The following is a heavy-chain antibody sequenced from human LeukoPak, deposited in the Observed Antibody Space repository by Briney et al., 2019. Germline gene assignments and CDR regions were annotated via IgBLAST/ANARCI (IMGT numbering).Heavy chain of an antibody. V-gene: IGHV3-53*01. D-gene: IGHD3-10*01. CDR2: IYSGGST. Sequence: GGSLRLSCAASGFTVSSNYMSWVRQAPGKGLEWVSVIYSGGSTYYADSVKGRFTISRDNSKNTLYLQMNSLRAEDTAVYYCAKDRAYNWFDPWGQGTLVTVSS. CDR3: AKDRAYNWFDP. CDR1: GFTVSSNY. J-gene: IGHJ5*02.